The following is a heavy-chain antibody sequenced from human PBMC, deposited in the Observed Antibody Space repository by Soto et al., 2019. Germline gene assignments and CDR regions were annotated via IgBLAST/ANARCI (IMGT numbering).Heavy chain of an antibody. CDR2: ISAYNGNT. V-gene: IGHV1-18*01. CDR3: ARETYDILTGYYLGNFDY. CDR1: GYTFTSYG. Sequence: ASVKVSCKASGYTFTSYGISWVRQAPGQGLEWMGWISAYNGNTNYAQKLQGRVTMTTDTSTSTAYMELRSLRSDDTAVYYCARETYDILTGYYLGNFDYWGQGTLVTVS. J-gene: IGHJ4*02. D-gene: IGHD3-9*01.